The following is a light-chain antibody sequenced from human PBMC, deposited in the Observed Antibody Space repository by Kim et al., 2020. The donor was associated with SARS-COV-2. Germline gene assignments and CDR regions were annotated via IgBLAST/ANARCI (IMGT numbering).Light chain of an antibody. J-gene: IGKJ4*01. Sequence: SVSPGERVTLSCRASQNVSRYLGWYQQKPGQPPRLVISDTSKRATGVPARFSGSGSGTDFTLTINSLESEDLAVYYCQQRSAWPLTFGGGTKLEI. V-gene: IGKV3-11*01. CDR2: DTS. CDR1: QNVSRY. CDR3: QQRSAWPLT.